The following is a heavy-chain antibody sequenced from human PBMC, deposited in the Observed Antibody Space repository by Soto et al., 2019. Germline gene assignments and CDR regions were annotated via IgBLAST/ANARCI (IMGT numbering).Heavy chain of an antibody. CDR3: ARDGHGMDV. CDR1: GGSVSSGSYH. CDR2: IFFTGRT. V-gene: IGHV4-61*01. Sequence: QVQLQESGPGLVKPSETLSLSCTVSGGSVSSGSYHWSWVRQTPGKGLEWIGYIFFTGRTNYNPSLKSRVTISVDTSKNQFSLELRSVTAADTAVYYCARDGHGMDVWGQGTTVTVSS. J-gene: IGHJ6*02.